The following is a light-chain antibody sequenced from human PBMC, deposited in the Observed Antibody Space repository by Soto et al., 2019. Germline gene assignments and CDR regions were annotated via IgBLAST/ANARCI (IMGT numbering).Light chain of an antibody. CDR2: KTS. V-gene: IGKV1-5*03. Sequence: DIQMTQSPSTLAASVGDRVTITCRASQNIQNWLAGYQQKPGKAPKLLIYKTSYLNDGVPSTFSGSGSGTEFTLTISCLQPNDFATYYCQQYSTYSHFTFGQGTKVEIK. CDR3: QQYSTYSHFT. CDR1: QNIQNW. J-gene: IGKJ2*01.